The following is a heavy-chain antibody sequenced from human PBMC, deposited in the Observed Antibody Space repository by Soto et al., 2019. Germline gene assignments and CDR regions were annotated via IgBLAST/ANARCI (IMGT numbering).Heavy chain of an antibody. Sequence: SANLSLTCIASGRSTRRYYLSSNWQPPGKGLEWIGYMYNTGSTVYNPSFKSRVTISVDTSKNQFSLKLNSVTAADTAVYYCARDLWGYCGTDCYPLDVWGQGTTVT. D-gene: IGHD2-21*02. CDR1: GRSTRRYY. V-gene: IGHV4-59*01. CDR3: ARDLWGYCGTDCYPLDV. CDR2: MYNTGST. J-gene: IGHJ6*02.